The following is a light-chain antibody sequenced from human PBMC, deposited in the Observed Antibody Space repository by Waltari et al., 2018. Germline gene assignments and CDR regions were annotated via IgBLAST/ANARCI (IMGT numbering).Light chain of an antibody. Sequence: ESMMTQSPATLSVSPGDRAPLSCRSSQSVTNNGPWFQQKPGQAPSHLLYDASTRATGVPARFSGSGSGTEFTLTISSLQTEDFAVYYCQQYNNWPLYTFGQGTKLEIK. J-gene: IGKJ2*01. CDR3: QQYNNWPLYT. CDR2: DAS. V-gene: IGKV3-15*01. CDR1: QSVTNN.